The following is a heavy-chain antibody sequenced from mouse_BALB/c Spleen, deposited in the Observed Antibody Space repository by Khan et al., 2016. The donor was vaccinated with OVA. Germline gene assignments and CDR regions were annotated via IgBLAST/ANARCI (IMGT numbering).Heavy chain of an antibody. CDR3: ARSGYGNPFAY. V-gene: IGHV1S81*02. Sequence: VQLQQPGAELVKPGSSLKISCKASGYTFTSYYMYWVKQRPGQGLEWIGGINPSNGGTHFNEKFKSKATLTVDKSSSTAYMQLSSLTSKDSAVYYCARSGYGNPFAYWGQGTLVTVSA. CDR1: GYTFTSYY. D-gene: IGHD2-1*01. CDR2: INPSNGGT. J-gene: IGHJ3*01.